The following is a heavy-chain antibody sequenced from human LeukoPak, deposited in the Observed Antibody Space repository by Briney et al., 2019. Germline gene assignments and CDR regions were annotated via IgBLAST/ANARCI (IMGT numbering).Heavy chain of an antibody. Sequence: GASVKVSCKASGYTFTSYYMHWVRQAPGQGLEWMGIINPSGGDTSYAQKFRGRLTMTRDTSTNTVYVELTSLRSEDTAVYYCAREVMDNLRFDYWGQGTLVTVSS. V-gene: IGHV1-46*01. J-gene: IGHJ4*02. D-gene: IGHD1-14*01. CDR2: INPSGGDT. CDR3: AREVMDNLRFDY. CDR1: GYTFTSYY.